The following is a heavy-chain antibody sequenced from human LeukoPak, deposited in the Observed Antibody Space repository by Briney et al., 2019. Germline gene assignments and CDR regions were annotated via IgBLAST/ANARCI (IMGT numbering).Heavy chain of an antibody. Sequence: PGGSLRLFCAASGFTFSSYAMSWVRQAPGKGLEWVSAISGSGCSTFYADSVKGRFTISRDNYKNTLYLPMNSPRAEDRAVYSCSKDSRRIMVLGVPYCFDFWGERTVLSVS. V-gene: IGHV3-23*01. J-gene: IGHJ4*02. CDR1: GFTFSSYA. D-gene: IGHD3-10*01. CDR3: SKDSRRIMVLGVPYCFDF. CDR2: ISGSGCST.